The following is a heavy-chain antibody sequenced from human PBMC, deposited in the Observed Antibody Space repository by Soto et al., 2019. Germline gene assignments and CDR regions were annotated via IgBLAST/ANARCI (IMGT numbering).Heavy chain of an antibody. CDR2: ISSSSSYI. D-gene: IGHD4-17*01. V-gene: IGHV3-21*01. J-gene: IGHJ6*02. CDR3: ARAGVMTTVTIAYYYGMDV. Sequence: GSVRLSCAASGFTFSIYSMNWVLQAPGKGLEWVSSISSSSSYIYYADSVKGRFTISRDNAKNSLYLQMNSLRAEDTAVYYCARAGVMTTVTIAYYYGMDVWGQGTTVTVSS. CDR1: GFTFSIYS.